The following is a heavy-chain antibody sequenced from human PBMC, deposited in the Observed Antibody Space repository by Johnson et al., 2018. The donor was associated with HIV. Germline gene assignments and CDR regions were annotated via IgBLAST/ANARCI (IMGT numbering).Heavy chain of an antibody. CDR3: AKDLIPATVAPFDAFDI. CDR2: ISYDGSNK. Sequence: QVQLVESGGGVVQPGRSLRLSCEASGFTFSSYAMHWVRQAPGKGLEWVAVISYDGSNKYYADSVKGRFTISRDNSKNTLYLQMNSLRAEDTALYYCAKDLIPATVAPFDAFDIWGQGTMVTVSS. V-gene: IGHV3-30-3*01. D-gene: IGHD4-23*01. J-gene: IGHJ3*02. CDR1: GFTFSSYA.